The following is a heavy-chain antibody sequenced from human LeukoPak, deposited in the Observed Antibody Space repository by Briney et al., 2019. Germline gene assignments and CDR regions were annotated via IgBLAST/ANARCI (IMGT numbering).Heavy chain of an antibody. CDR3: ARQGGYIAPLAL. Sequence: SSETLSLTYTVSGGSISSYYWSWIRQPPGKGLEWIGYIYYSGNTNYNPSLKSRVTISVDTSKNQFSLKLTSVTAADTAVYYCARQGGYIAPLALWGQGTLVTVSA. D-gene: IGHD6-13*01. J-gene: IGHJ4*02. CDR2: IYYSGNT. V-gene: IGHV4-59*08. CDR1: GGSISSYY.